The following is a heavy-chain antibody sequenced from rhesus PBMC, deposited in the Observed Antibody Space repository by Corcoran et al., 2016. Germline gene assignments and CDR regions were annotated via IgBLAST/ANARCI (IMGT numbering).Heavy chain of an antibody. CDR2: ISGSSGST. J-gene: IGHJ4*01. CDR3: ARNRGWGDYYAYYFDY. D-gene: IGHD3-34*01. CDR1: GGSVSSSNW. Sequence: QVQLQESGPGLVKPSETLSLTCAVSGGSVSSSNWWSWIRQPPGKGLEWIGYISGSSGSTYSNPSLKSRVTISTDTSKNQFSLKLSSVTAADTAVYYCARNRGWGDYYAYYFDYWGQGVLVTVSS. V-gene: IGHV4-65*01.